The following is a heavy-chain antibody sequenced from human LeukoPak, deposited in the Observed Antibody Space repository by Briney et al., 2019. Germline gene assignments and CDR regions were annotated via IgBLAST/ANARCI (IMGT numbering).Heavy chain of an antibody. Sequence: PSETLSLTCTVSGASISSYYWSWIRQPAGKGLDWIGRIYSSGSTNYKSSLKSRVTMSVDMAKNQFSLKLSSVTAADTGVYYCAREDSSGWAEYFQHWGQRTLVTVSA. V-gene: IGHV4-4*07. J-gene: IGHJ1*01. CDR1: GASISSYY. D-gene: IGHD6-19*01. CDR2: IYSSGST. CDR3: AREDSSGWAEYFQH.